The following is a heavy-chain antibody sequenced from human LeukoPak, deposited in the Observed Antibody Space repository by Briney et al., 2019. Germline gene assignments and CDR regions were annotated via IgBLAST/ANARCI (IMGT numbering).Heavy chain of an antibody. CDR2: IYYSGST. Sequence: SETLSLTCTVSGGSISSGGYYWSWIRQPPGKGLEWIGYIYYSGSTNYNPSLKSRVTISVDTSKNQFSLKLSSVTAADTAVYYCASLTIFGVVTYFDYWGQGTLVTVSS. J-gene: IGHJ4*02. V-gene: IGHV4-61*08. CDR1: GGSISSGGYY. CDR3: ASLTIFGVVTYFDY. D-gene: IGHD3-3*01.